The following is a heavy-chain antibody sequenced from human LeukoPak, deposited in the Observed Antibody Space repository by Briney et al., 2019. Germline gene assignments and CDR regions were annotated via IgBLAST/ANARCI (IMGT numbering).Heavy chain of an antibody. J-gene: IGHJ4*02. V-gene: IGHV4-39*07. D-gene: IGHD6-6*01. Sequence: PSETLSLTCTVSGGSISSSSYYWGWIRQPPGKGLEWIGSIYYSGSTYYNPSLKSRVTISVDTSKNQFSLKLSSVTAADTAVYYCAGEERLAARPRGRLDYWGQGTLVTVSS. CDR2: IYYSGST. CDR3: AGEERLAARPRGRLDY. CDR1: GGSISSSSYY.